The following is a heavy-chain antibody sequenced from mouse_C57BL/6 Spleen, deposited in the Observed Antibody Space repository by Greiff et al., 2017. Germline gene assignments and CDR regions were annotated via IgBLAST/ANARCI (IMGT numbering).Heavy chain of an antibody. CDR3: ARSPYSNYWYFEV. Sequence: QVQLQQPGAELVKPGASVKLSCKASGYTFTSYWMHWVKQRPGQGLEWIGMIHPNSGSTNYNEKFKSKATLTVDKSSSTAYMQLSSLTSEDSAVYYCARSPYSNYWYFEVWGTGTTVTVSS. CDR2: IHPNSGST. V-gene: IGHV1-64*01. J-gene: IGHJ1*03. D-gene: IGHD2-5*01. CDR1: GYTFTSYW.